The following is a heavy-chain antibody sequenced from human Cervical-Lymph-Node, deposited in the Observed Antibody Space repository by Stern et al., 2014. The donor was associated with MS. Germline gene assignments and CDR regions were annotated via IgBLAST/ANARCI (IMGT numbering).Heavy chain of an antibody. J-gene: IGHJ6*02. V-gene: IGHV5-51*01. CDR3: VRDISGAGEDYYYGMDV. CDR1: GYTFATNW. CDR2: IYPDDSDT. Sequence: EVQLVESGAEVKKPGESLKISCKASGYTFATNWIAWVRQTPGKGLEWMGFIYPDDSDTRYNPSFEGQVAFSADKSISTAYLQWSSLKASDTAMYYCVRDISGAGEDYYYGMDVWGQGTPVTVSS. D-gene: IGHD7-27*01.